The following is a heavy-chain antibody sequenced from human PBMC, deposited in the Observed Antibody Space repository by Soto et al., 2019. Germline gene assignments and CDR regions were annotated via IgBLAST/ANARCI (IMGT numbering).Heavy chain of an antibody. Sequence: GGSLRLSCAASGITLSSYAMSWVRQAPGKGPEWVSGISASGGSTSYADSVKGRFTVSRENSKNTLYLQMNSLRADDTAVYHCAKGPNRGTDRFYFDYWGQGAPATVCS. D-gene: IGHD1-26*01. CDR1: GITLSSYA. V-gene: IGHV3-23*01. CDR2: ISASGGST. J-gene: IGHJ4*02. CDR3: AKGPNRGTDRFYFDY.